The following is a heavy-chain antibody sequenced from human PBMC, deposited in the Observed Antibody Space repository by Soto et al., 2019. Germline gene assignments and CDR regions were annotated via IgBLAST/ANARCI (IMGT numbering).Heavy chain of an antibody. J-gene: IGHJ4*02. CDR2: INHSGST. Sequence: SETLSLTCAVYGGSFSGYYWSWIRQPPGKGLEWIGEINHSGSTNYNPSLKSRITISVDTSKNQFSLKLSSVTAAGTAVYYCARVPPDGGYDYWGQGTLVTVSS. D-gene: IGHD3-16*01. CDR3: ARVPPDGGYDY. V-gene: IGHV4-34*01. CDR1: GGSFSGYY.